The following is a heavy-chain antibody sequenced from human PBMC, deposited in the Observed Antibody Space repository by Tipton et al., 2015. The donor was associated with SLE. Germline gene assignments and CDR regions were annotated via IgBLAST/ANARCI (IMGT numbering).Heavy chain of an antibody. CDR1: GGSFSGYY. Sequence: TLSLTCAVYGGSFSGYYWNWIRQSPGKGLEWIGEINHSGSSNYNPSLKSRVTLSVDTSKSQFSLKLSSVTAADTAVYYCASPAVAGFDYWGQGTLVTVSS. D-gene: IGHD6-19*01. J-gene: IGHJ4*02. CDR3: ASPAVAGFDY. CDR2: INHSGSS. V-gene: IGHV4-34*01.